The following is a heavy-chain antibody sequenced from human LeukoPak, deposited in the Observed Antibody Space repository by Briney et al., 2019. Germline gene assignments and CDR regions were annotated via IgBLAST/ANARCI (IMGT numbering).Heavy chain of an antibody. Sequence: GGSLRLCCAASGFTFSSYAMSWVRQAPGKGLEWVSAISVSGGSTYYADSVKGRFTISRDNSKNTLYLQMNSLRAEDTAVYYCAKAFVFRAYCGGDCYSEGYYFDYWGQGTLVTVSS. CDR2: ISVSGGST. V-gene: IGHV3-23*01. CDR1: GFTFSSYA. J-gene: IGHJ4*02. D-gene: IGHD2-21*02. CDR3: AKAFVFRAYCGGDCYSEGYYFDY.